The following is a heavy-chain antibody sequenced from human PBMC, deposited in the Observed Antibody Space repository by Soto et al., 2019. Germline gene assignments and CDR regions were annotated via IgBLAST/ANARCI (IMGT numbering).Heavy chain of an antibody. CDR2: VNPSGHIS. J-gene: IGHJ4*02. V-gene: IGHV1-46*01. D-gene: IGHD3-10*01. CDR1: GYPFINFY. CDR3: TAGPGTSFLHY. Sequence: QVQLVQSGAEVKKPGASVKVSCKASGYPFINFYIHWVRLVPGQGLEWMGIVNPSGHISHYAARFQGRVTMTSDTSTSTVYMELSSLTSDDTAPYYCTAGPGTSFLHYWGQGTLVTVSS.